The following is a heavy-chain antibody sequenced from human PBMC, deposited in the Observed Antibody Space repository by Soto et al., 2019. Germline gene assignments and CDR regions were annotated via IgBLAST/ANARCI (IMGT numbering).Heavy chain of an antibody. V-gene: IGHV3-21*01. Sequence: EVQLVESGGGLVKPGGSLRLSCAASGFTFSSYSMNWVRQAPGKGLEWVSSISSSSSYIYYADSVKGRFTISRDNAKNSLYLQMNSLRAEDTAVYYCARGALDYYYSSGYYVHFQHWGQGTLVTVSS. D-gene: IGHD3-22*01. CDR1: GFTFSSYS. CDR3: ARGALDYYYSSGYYVHFQH. CDR2: ISSSSSYI. J-gene: IGHJ1*01.